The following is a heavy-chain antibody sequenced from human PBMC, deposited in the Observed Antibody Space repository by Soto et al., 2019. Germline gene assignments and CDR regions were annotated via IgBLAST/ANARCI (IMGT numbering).Heavy chain of an antibody. D-gene: IGHD3-3*01. CDR2: IYPSESDT. J-gene: IGHJ4*02. CDR1: GYNFAGYW. Sequence: GESLKISCKGSGYNFAGYWIAWVLHMPGKGLELMGIIYPSESDTRYRPSFQGQVTISADKSISSAYLQWSSLRASDTAMYYCARGGVSTRNFDYWGQGTTVPVSS. V-gene: IGHV5-51*01. CDR3: ARGGVSTRNFDY.